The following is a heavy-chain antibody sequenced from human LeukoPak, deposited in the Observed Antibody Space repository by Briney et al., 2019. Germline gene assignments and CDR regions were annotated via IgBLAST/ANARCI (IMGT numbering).Heavy chain of an antibody. CDR2: IQQDGSEK. CDR1: GFTFSNYW. CDR3: ARESPDYGDYYS. J-gene: IGHJ4*02. D-gene: IGHD4-17*01. V-gene: IGHV3-7*01. Sequence: GGSLRLSCAASGFTFSNYWMSWVRQAPRKGLEWVANIQQDGSEKYYVDSVKGRFTISRDNAKNSLYLQMNSLRPEDTAVYYCARESPDYGDYYSWRQGTLVTVSS.